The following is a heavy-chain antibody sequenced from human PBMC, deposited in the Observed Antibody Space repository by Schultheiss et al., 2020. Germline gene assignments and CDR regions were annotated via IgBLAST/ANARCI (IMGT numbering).Heavy chain of an antibody. CDR3: ARDSSGPQI. D-gene: IGHD1-14*01. CDR2: IYYSGST. J-gene: IGHJ3*02. CDR1: GGSFSGYY. V-gene: IGHV4-31*11. Sequence: SETLSLTCAVYGGSFSGYYWSWIRQHPGKGLEWIGYIYYSGSTYYNPSLKSRVTISVDTSKNQFSLKLSSVTAADTAVYYCARDSSGPQIWGQGTMVTVSS.